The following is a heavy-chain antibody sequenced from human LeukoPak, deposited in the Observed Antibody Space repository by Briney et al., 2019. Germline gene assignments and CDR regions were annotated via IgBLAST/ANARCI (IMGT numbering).Heavy chain of an antibody. V-gene: IGHV4-59*12. J-gene: IGHJ4*02. CDR1: NGSISNYY. D-gene: IGHD2/OR15-2a*01. CDR3: ARDSNIARFFI. Sequence: PSETLSLTCTVSNGSISNYYWSWIRQPPGKGLEWIGYVYDSGSTNYNPSLKSRVTISIDTSKNQFSLKLTSVTAADTAVYFCARDSNIARFFIWGQGTLVTVSS. CDR2: VYDSGST.